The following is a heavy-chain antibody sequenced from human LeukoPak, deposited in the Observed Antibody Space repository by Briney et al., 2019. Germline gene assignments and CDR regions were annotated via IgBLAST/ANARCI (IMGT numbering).Heavy chain of an antibody. J-gene: IGHJ5*02. D-gene: IGHD6-19*01. CDR2: ISYSGTT. CDR1: GGSISSNSYY. Sequence: PSETLSLTCTVSGGSISSNSYYWGWIRQPPGKGLEWIGSISYSGTTYDNPSLKSRVTISLDTSKNQFSLRLSSVTAADTAVYYCATTPKMYSSGWPNWFDPWGQGTLVTVSS. V-gene: IGHV4-39*01. CDR3: ATTPKMYSSGWPNWFDP.